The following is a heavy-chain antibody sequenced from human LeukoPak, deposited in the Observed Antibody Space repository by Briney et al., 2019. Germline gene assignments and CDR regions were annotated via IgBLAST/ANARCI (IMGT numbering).Heavy chain of an antibody. CDR1: GFTFSDYG. CDR2: ISNSGDST. J-gene: IGHJ4*02. D-gene: IGHD2-21*02. V-gene: IGHV3-23*01. Sequence: PGGSLRLSCAASGFTFSDYGMSWVRQAPGKSLEWVSSISNSGDSTYYADSVKGRVTLSRDNSKNTLYLQMNSLRGEDTAVYYCVKDGTGCGGDCYSAFWGQGTLHTVSP. CDR3: VKDGTGCGGDCYSAF.